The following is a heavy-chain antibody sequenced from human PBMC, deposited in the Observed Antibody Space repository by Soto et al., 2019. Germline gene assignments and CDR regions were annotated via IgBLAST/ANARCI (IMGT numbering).Heavy chain of an antibody. CDR2: INAGNGNT. J-gene: IGHJ6*02. V-gene: IGHV1-3*01. CDR3: ARGLYSSSSWPDPYYYYGMDV. Sequence: QVQLVQSGAEVKKPGASVKVSCKASGYTFTSYAMHWVRQAPGQRLEWMGWINAGNGNTKYSQKFQGRVTITRDTSASTAYMELSSLRSEDTAVYYCARGLYSSSSWPDPYYYYGMDVWGQGTTVTVSS. D-gene: IGHD6-13*01. CDR1: GYTFTSYA.